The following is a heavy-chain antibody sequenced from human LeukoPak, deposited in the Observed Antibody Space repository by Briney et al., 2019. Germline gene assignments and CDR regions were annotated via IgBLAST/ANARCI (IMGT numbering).Heavy chain of an antibody. D-gene: IGHD3-22*01. J-gene: IGHJ4*02. Sequence: SETLSLTCTVSGGSISSYYWSWIRQPPGKGLEWIGYIYYSGSTNYNPSLKSRVTISVDTSKNQFSLKLSSVTAADTAVYYCARAAYDSSGYYYNLPDYWGQGTLVTVSS. CDR2: IYYSGST. CDR1: GGSISSYY. CDR3: ARAAYDSSGYYYNLPDY. V-gene: IGHV4-59*12.